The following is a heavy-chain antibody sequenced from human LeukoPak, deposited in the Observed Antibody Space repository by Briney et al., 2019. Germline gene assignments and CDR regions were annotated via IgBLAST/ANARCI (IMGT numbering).Heavy chain of an antibody. CDR3: AKEVLRYLDWLNWFDP. CDR2: ISGSGGST. Sequence: GGSLRLSCAASGFTFSSYAMSWVRQAPGKGLEWVSAISGSGGSTYYADSVKGRFTISRDNSKNTLYLQMNSLRAEDTAVYYCAKEVLRYLDWLNWFDPWGQGTLVTVSS. CDR1: GFTFSSYA. V-gene: IGHV3-23*01. D-gene: IGHD3-9*01. J-gene: IGHJ5*02.